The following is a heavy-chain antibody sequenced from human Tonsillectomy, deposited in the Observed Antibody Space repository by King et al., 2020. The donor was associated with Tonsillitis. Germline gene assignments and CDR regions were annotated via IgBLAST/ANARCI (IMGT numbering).Heavy chain of an antibody. CDR1: GGSISDNKYL. J-gene: IGHJ6*02. CDR3: ARRQDVYSDYGYSGEHYGMDV. V-gene: IGHV4-39*07. CDR2: IYYSGSS. D-gene: IGHD5-12*01. Sequence: LQLQESGPGLVKPSETLSLICSVSGGSISDNKYLWRWIRQPPGKGLEWIGSIYYSGSSYYNPSLKSRVTISVDTSKNQFSLKLNSVTAADTAAYYCARRQDVYSDYGYSGEHYGMDVWGQGTTVTVSS.